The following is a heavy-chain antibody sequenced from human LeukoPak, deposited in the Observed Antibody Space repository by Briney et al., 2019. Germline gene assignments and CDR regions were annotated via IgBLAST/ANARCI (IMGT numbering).Heavy chain of an antibody. CDR3: ARGGVVAATPEFDP. CDR1: GGTFSSYA. J-gene: IGHJ5*02. CDR2: IMPFFGTA. D-gene: IGHD2-15*01. V-gene: IGHV1-69*05. Sequence: ASVKVSCKASGGTFSSYAISWVRQAPGQGLEWMGGIMPFFGTADYAQKFQGRVTITTDGSTSTAYMELNSQKSGDTAVYYCARGGVVAATPEFDPWGQGTLVTVSS.